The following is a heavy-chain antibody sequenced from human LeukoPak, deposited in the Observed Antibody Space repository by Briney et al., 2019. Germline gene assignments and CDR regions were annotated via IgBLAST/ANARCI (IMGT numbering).Heavy chain of an antibody. CDR1: GFTLSTFW. Sequence: GGSLRLSCAASGFTLSTFWMSWVRQAPGKGPEWVANIKQDGSERHYVDSVKGRFTISRDNAKNSLYLQMNSLRAEDTAVYYCARPRWLQFGPHDSWGQGTLVTVSS. CDR3: ARPRWLQFGPHDS. V-gene: IGHV3-7*01. J-gene: IGHJ4*02. D-gene: IGHD5-24*01. CDR2: IKQDGSER.